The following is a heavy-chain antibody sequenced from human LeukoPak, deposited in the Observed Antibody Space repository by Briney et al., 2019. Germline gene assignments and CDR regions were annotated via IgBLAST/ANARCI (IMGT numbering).Heavy chain of an antibody. CDR1: GFTFSSYG. CDR2: ISYDGSNK. D-gene: IGHD2-15*01. V-gene: IGHV3-30*18. Sequence: PGGSLRLSCAASGFTFSSYGMHWVRQAPGKGLEWVAVISYDGSNKYYADSVKGRFTISRDNSKNTVDLQMDSLRAEDTAVYYCAKGWWGISGGIPQPFDHCGQGTLVTVSS. J-gene: IGHJ4*02. CDR3: AKGWWGISGGIPQPFDH.